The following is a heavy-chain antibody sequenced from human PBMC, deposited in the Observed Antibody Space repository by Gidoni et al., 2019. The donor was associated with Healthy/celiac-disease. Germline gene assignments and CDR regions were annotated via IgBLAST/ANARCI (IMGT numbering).Heavy chain of an antibody. Sequence: QVQLPQWGAGLLKPSDTLSLTCAVYGGSFSGYYWSWIRQPPGKGLEWIGEINHSGSTNYNPSLKSRVTISVDTSKNQFSLKLSSVTAADTAVYYCAIGLVILLSWGQGTLVTVSS. CDR3: AIGLVILLS. CDR1: GGSFSGYY. D-gene: IGHD3-3*01. CDR2: INHSGST. J-gene: IGHJ4*02. V-gene: IGHV4-34*01.